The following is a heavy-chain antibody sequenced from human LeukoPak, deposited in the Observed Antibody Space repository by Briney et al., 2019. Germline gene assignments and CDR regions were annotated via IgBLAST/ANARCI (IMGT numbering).Heavy chain of an antibody. CDR1: GGTFSSYA. D-gene: IGHD6-19*01. CDR3: ARLAVAGSNFDY. V-gene: IGHV1-18*01. J-gene: IGHJ4*02. CDR2: ISAYNGNT. Sequence: ASVKVSCKASGGTFSSYAISWVRQAPGQGLEWMGWISAYNGNTNYAQKLQGRVTMTTDTSTSTAYMELRSLRSDDTAVYYCARLAVAGSNFDYWGQGTLVTVSS.